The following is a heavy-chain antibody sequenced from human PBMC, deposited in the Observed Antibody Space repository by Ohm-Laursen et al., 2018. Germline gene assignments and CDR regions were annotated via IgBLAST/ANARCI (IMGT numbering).Heavy chain of an antibody. V-gene: IGHV1-8*01. CDR2: MNPNSGNT. CDR3: ARMGPQQPHWYFDL. Sequence: ASVKVSCKTSGYTFTSYDINWVRQATGQGLEWMGWMNPNSGNTGYAQKFQGRVTMTRNTSINTAYMELSSLRSEDTAVYYCARMGPQQPHWYFDLWGRGALVTVSS. J-gene: IGHJ2*01. CDR1: GYTFTSYD. D-gene: IGHD1/OR15-1a*01.